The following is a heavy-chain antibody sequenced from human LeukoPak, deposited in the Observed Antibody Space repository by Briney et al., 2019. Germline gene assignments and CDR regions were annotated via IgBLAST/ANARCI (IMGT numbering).Heavy chain of an antibody. J-gene: IGHJ3*02. CDR3: ARDRPKDDAFDI. V-gene: IGHV1-18*01. Sequence: ASVKVSCKASGYTFTDYGVSWVRQAPGQGLEWMGWISGYNDNQNYIQRLQGRVTMTTDTSTSTAYLELRSLTSDDTAVYYCARDRPKDDAFDIWGQGTLVIVSS. CDR1: GYTFTDYG. CDR2: ISGYNDNQ.